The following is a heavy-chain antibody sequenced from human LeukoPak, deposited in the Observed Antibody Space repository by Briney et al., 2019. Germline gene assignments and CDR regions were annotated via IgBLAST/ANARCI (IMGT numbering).Heavy chain of an antibody. CDR3: AKDRYGSGSSFDY. CDR1: GFTFSSYA. Sequence: GGSLRLSCAASGFTFSSYAMSWVRQAPGKGLEWVSAINGSGGSTYYADSVKGRFTISRDNSKNTLYLQMNSLRAEDTAVYYCAKDRYGSGSSFDYWGQGTLVTVSS. V-gene: IGHV3-23*01. J-gene: IGHJ4*02. CDR2: INGSGGST. D-gene: IGHD3-10*01.